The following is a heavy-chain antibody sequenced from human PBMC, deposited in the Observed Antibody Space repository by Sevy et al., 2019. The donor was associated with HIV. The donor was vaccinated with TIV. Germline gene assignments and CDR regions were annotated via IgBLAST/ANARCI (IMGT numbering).Heavy chain of an antibody. J-gene: IGHJ4*02. Sequence: GGSLRLSCAASGFTFSSYAMSWVRQAPGKGLEWVSAISGSGGSTYYADSVKGRFTISRDNSKNTLYLQMNSLRAEDTVVYYCAKVAYYYGSGSLPLFDYWGQGTLVTVSS. CDR2: ISGSGGST. D-gene: IGHD3-10*01. CDR3: AKVAYYYGSGSLPLFDY. CDR1: GFTFSSYA. V-gene: IGHV3-23*01.